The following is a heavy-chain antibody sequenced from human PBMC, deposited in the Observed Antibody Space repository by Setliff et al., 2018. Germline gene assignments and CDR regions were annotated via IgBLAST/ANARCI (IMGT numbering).Heavy chain of an antibody. D-gene: IGHD2-15*01. CDR2: IYDSGSS. J-gene: IGHJ5*02. V-gene: IGHV4-39*01. CDR3: GRGFSRIEGWGNWFDP. CDR1: GGSVSNSGFF. Sequence: SETLSLTCTVSGGSVSNSGFFWGWLRQAPGKGLEWIGNIYDSGSSNYNASLKSRLIITRDTPKNQISLKLTSVTAADTAVYYCGRGFSRIEGWGNWFDPWG.